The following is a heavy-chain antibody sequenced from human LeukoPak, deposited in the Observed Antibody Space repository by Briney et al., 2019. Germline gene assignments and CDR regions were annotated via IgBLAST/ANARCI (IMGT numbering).Heavy chain of an antibody. V-gene: IGHV3-74*01. Sequence: GGPLRLSCAASGFTVSSSWMHWVRQAPGKGLVWVSRFNRDGSSTTYADSVKGRFTISRDNAKNTLYLQMNSLRAEDTAVYYCASGTLGHHSSSSLSVYYYYGMDVWGQGTTVTVSS. CDR3: ASGTLGHHSSSSLSVYYYYGMDV. CDR2: FNRDGSST. D-gene: IGHD6-6*01. J-gene: IGHJ6*02. CDR1: GFTVSSSW.